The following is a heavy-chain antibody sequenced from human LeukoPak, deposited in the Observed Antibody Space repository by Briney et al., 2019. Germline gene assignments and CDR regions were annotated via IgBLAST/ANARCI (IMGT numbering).Heavy chain of an antibody. Sequence: SETLSLTCTVSGGSISSYYWGWIRQPPGKGLEWIGSIYHSGSTYNNPSLKSRVTISVDTSKNQFSLKLSSVTAADTAVYYCAREEYSYGYPDYWGQGTLVTVSS. CDR3: AREEYSYGYPDY. V-gene: IGHV4-38-2*02. J-gene: IGHJ4*02. CDR2: IYHSGST. D-gene: IGHD5-18*01. CDR1: GGSISSYY.